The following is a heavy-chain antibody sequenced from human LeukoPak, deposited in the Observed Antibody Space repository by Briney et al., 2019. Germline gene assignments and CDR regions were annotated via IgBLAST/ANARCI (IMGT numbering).Heavy chain of an antibody. CDR1: GFTFSDYY. D-gene: IGHD3-3*01. CDR2: ISSSGSTI. Sequence: GGSLRLSCAASGFTFSDYYMSWIRQAPGKGLEWVSYISSSGSTIYYADSVKGRFTISRDNAKNSLYLQMNSLRAEDTAVYYCAKSAYPYDFWSGTDYWGQGTLVTVSS. CDR3: AKSAYPYDFWSGTDY. V-gene: IGHV3-11*01. J-gene: IGHJ4*02.